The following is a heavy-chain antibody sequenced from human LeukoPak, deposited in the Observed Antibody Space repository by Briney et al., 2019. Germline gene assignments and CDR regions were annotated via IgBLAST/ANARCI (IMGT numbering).Heavy chain of an antibody. V-gene: IGHV3-23*01. D-gene: IGHD3-10*02. CDR3: AELGITMIGGV. CDR1: GLTFSNYG. CDR2: ISSTGGTT. J-gene: IGHJ6*04. Sequence: PGGSLRLSCVASGLTFSNYGISWVRQAPGKGLEWVSAISSTGGTTYYADSVKGRFTISRDNAKNSLYLQMNSLRAEDTAVYYCAELGITMIGGVWGKGTTVTISS.